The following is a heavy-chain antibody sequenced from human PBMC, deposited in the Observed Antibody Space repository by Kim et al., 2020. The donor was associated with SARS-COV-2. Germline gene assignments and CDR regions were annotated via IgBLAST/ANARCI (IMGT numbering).Heavy chain of an antibody. J-gene: IGHJ4*02. CDR1: GFTFSSYS. CDR2: ISSSSSYI. Sequence: GGSLRLSCAASGFTFSSYSMNWVRQAPGKGLEWVSSISSSSSYIYYADSVKGRFTISRDNAKNSLYLQMNSLRAEDTAVYYCARDRHYYGSGSYYGYWGQGTLVTVSS. CDR3: ARDRHYYGSGSYYGY. V-gene: IGHV3-21*01. D-gene: IGHD3-10*01.